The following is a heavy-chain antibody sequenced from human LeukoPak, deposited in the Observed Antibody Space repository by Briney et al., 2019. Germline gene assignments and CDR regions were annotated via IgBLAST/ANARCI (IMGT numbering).Heavy chain of an antibody. Sequence: PGGSLRLSCAASGFTFSSYEMNWVRQAPGKGLEWVSYISSSGSTIYYADSVKGRFTISRDNAKNSLYLQMNSLRAEDTAVYYCAREGEMAYKWEDYFDYWGQGTLVTVSS. CDR3: AREGEMAYKWEDYFDY. D-gene: IGHD5-24*01. J-gene: IGHJ4*02. CDR1: GFTFSSYE. CDR2: ISSSGSTI. V-gene: IGHV3-48*03.